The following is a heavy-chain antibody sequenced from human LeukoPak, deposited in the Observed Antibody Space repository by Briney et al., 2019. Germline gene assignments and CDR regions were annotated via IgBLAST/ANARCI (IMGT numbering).Heavy chain of an antibody. CDR3: AREYSWYYFDY. CDR1: GASISGSNW. D-gene: IGHD2-15*01. V-gene: IGHV4-4*02. CDR2: IYHSGTT. Sequence: SETLSLTCAVSGASISGSNWWSWVRQPPGKGLEWIGEIYHSGTTNYNPSLKGRVTISVDKSKNQFSLKLSSVTAADTAVYYCAREYSWYYFDYWGQGTLVTVSS. J-gene: IGHJ4*02.